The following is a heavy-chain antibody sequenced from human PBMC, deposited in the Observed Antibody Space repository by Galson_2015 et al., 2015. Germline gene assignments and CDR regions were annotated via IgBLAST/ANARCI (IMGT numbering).Heavy chain of an antibody. CDR1: GFTFSSYA. J-gene: IGHJ4*02. Sequence: SLRLSCAASGFTFSSYAMHWVRQAPGKGLEYVSAISSNGGSTYYADSVKGRFTISRDNSKNTLYLQMSSLRAEDTAVYYCVKDIAAAGTHTYYFDYWGQGTLVTVSS. V-gene: IGHV3-64D*08. D-gene: IGHD6-13*01. CDR3: VKDIAAAGTHTYYFDY. CDR2: ISSNGGST.